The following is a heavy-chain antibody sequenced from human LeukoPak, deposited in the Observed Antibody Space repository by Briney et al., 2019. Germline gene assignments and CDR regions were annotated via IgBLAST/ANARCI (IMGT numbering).Heavy chain of an antibody. CDR1: GGSISSYY. J-gene: IGHJ3*02. V-gene: IGHV4-59*01. D-gene: IGHD5-18*01. Sequence: PSETLSLTCTVSGGSISSYYWSWIRQPPGKGLEWIGYIYYSGSTNYNPSLKSRVTISVDTSKNQFSLKLSSVTAADTAVYYCARDRRYSYGLLGGAFDIWGQGTMVTVSS. CDR3: ARDRRYSYGLLGGAFDI. CDR2: IYYSGST.